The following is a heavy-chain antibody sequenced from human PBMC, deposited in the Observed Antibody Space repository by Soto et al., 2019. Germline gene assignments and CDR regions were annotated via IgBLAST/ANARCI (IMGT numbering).Heavy chain of an antibody. D-gene: IGHD2-15*01. V-gene: IGHV3-21*01. CDR2: ISSSGYI. Sequence: EVQLVESGGGLVKPGGSLRLSCAASGFHFNSYTINWVRQAPGKRLEWLSSISSSGYIFSTDSVRCRFTIFRDNAKNSVYLQINSLRAEDTAVYFCARDCSGGSRYPGMDVWGQGTTVTVSS. J-gene: IGHJ6*02. CDR1: GFHFNSYT. CDR3: ARDCSGGSRYPGMDV.